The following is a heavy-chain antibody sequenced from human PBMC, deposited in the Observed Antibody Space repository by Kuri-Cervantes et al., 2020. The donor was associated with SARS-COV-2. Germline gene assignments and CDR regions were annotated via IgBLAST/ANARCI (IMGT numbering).Heavy chain of an antibody. V-gene: IGHV3-48*04. CDR1: GFTFSSYS. CDR3: ARDQSGSYYFGYFDY. CDR2: ISSSSTI. J-gene: IGHJ4*02. Sequence: GESLKISCAASGFTFSSYSMNWVRQAPGKGLEWVSYISSSSTIYYADSVKGRFTISRDNAKNSLYLQMNSLRAEDTAVYYCARDQSGSYYFGYFDYWGQGTLVTVSS. D-gene: IGHD1-26*01.